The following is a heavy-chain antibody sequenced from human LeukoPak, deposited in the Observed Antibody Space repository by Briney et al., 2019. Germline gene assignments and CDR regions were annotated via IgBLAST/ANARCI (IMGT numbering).Heavy chain of an antibody. D-gene: IGHD5-12*01. CDR3: VRDLSGYSGYDLFY. V-gene: IGHV3-21*01. CDR2: ISSSSSYI. CDR1: GFTFSSYS. J-gene: IGHJ4*02. Sequence: GGSLRLSCAASGFTFSSYSMNWVRQAPGKGLEWVSSISSSSSYIYYADSVKGRFTISRDNAKNSLYLQMNSLRAEDTAVYYCVRDLSGYSGYDLFYWGQGTLVTVSS.